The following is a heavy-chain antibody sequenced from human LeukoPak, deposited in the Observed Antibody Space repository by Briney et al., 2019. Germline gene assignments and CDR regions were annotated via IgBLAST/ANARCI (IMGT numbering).Heavy chain of an antibody. J-gene: IGHJ5*02. V-gene: IGHV3-20*04. D-gene: IGHD2-15*01. CDR3: AKDLRVVVAAGWFDP. Sequence: GGSLRLSCAASGFTFDDYGMSWVRQAPGKGLEWVSGINWNGGSTGYADSVKGRFTISRDNSKNTLYLQMNSLRAEDTAVYYCAKDLRVVVAAGWFDPWGQGTLVTVSS. CDR2: INWNGGST. CDR1: GFTFDDYG.